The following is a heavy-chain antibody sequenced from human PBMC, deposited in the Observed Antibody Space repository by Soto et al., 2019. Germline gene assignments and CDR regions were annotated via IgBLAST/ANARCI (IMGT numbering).Heavy chain of an antibody. Sequence: GGSLRLSCSASGFTFSSYAMHWVRQAPGKGLEYVSAISSNGGSTYYADSVKGRFTISRDNSKNTLYLQMSSLRAEDTAVYYCVKDFHGPTSGYSYGYIPEAYFDYWGQGTLVTVSS. V-gene: IGHV3-64D*08. CDR1: GFTFSSYA. CDR2: ISSNGGST. D-gene: IGHD5-18*01. J-gene: IGHJ4*02. CDR3: VKDFHGPTSGYSYGYIPEAYFDY.